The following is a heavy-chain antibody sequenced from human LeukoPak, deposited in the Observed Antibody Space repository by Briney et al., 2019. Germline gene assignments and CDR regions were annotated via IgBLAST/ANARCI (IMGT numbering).Heavy chain of an antibody. CDR2: IYPGDSDT. Sequence: GVPLQISCKGSGYSFTTYWIGWVRQIAGQELECMRTIYPGDSDTRYSPSFHCQVTTSADKSISTAYLQWSSLKAADGAMYFCARVQSPFGYWGEGALVAVS. D-gene: IGHD3-16*01. CDR3: ARVQSPFGY. V-gene: IGHV5-51*01. J-gene: IGHJ4*02. CDR1: GYSFTTYW.